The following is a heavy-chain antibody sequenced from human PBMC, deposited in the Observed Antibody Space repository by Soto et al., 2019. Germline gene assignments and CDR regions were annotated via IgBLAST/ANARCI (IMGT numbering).Heavy chain of an antibody. J-gene: IGHJ6*02. D-gene: IGHD4-17*01. V-gene: IGHV3-33*01. CDR1: GFTFSSYA. CDR2: IWYDGSNK. CDR3: ARSFYGDYDYCGMDV. Sequence: QVLLVESGGGVVQPGRSLRLSCAASGFTFSSYALHWVRQAPGKGLEWVALIWYDGSNKYYADSGKGRFTISRDNYKNTLYLQMNSPRDEDTAVYYCARSFYGDYDYCGMDVWGQGTTVTVSS.